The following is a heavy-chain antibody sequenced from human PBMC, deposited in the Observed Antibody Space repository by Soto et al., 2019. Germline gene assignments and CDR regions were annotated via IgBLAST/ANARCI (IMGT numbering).Heavy chain of an antibody. CDR2: ITAYNGNT. Sequence: QVQLVQSGAEVKKPGASVKVSCKASGSTFTSYGISWVRQAPGQGLEWLGWITAYNGNTNNAQKLQGRVTRTTDKSTSTADMELRSLRSDDTAVYYCARDSIAAAVNGNWFDPWGQGTLVTVSS. CDR3: ARDSIAAAVNGNWFDP. J-gene: IGHJ5*02. CDR1: GSTFTSYG. V-gene: IGHV1-18*01. D-gene: IGHD6-13*01.